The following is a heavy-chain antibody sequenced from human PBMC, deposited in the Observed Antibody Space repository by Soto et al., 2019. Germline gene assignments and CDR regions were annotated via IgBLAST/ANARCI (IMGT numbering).Heavy chain of an antibody. CDR2: VSHSGST. V-gene: IGHV4-4*02. D-gene: IGHD5-12*01. CDR1: SDSITSSNW. Sequence: SETLSLTCAVSSDSITSSNWWSWVRQSPGKGLEWIGEVSHSGSTNYIPSLKSRVTISVDKSRNQFSLRLNSVTAADTAVYYCARNRYGGYDFDYWGQGTLVTVSS. J-gene: IGHJ4*02. CDR3: ARNRYGGYDFDY.